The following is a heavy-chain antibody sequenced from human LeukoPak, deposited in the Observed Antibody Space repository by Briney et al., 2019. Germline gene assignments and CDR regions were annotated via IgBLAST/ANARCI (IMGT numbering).Heavy chain of an antibody. CDR1: GFTFSSYS. Sequence: GGSLRLSCAASGFTFSSYSMNWVRQAPGKGLEWVSYNSSSSSTIYYADSVKGRFTISRDNAKNSLYLQMNSLRAEDTAVDYCAKERQWLVLDYWGQGTLVTVSS. D-gene: IGHD6-19*01. J-gene: IGHJ4*02. V-gene: IGHV3-48*04. CDR2: NSSSSSTI. CDR3: AKERQWLVLDY.